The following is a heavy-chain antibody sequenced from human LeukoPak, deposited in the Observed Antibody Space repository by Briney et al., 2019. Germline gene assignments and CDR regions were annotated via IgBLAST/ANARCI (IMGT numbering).Heavy chain of an antibody. V-gene: IGHV3-7*01. Sequence: GSLRLSCAASGFTFTSAWMSWLRQTPEKGLEWVAHMNEDGSGRFYVDSAKGRFTISRDDTQNSVYLQVNSLRVEDTAVYYCAAWFGESVPWGQGTLVTVSA. J-gene: IGHJ5*02. CDR3: AAWFGESVP. D-gene: IGHD3-10*01. CDR2: MNEDGSGR. CDR1: GFTFTSAW.